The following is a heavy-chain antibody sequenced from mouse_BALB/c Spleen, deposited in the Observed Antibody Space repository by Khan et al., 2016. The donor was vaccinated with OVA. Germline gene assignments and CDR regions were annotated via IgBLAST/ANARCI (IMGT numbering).Heavy chain of an antibody. D-gene: IGHD1-2*01. CDR2: ISSGDST. J-gene: IGHJ1*01. V-gene: IGHV5-6-5*01. CDR3: ARSRYGDWYFDV. CDR1: GFTFSNYA. Sequence: EVELVESGGGLVKPGGSLKLSCAASGFTFSNYAMSWVRQTPEKRLEWVASISSGDSTYYPDSVKGRFTISSDNARNIMYLQMSSRRSEDTSMYYCARSRYGDWYFDVWGAGTTVTVSS.